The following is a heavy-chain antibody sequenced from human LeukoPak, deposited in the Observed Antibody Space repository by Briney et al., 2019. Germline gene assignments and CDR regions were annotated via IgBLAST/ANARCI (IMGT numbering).Heavy chain of an antibody. Sequence: EASVKVSCKVSGYTLTELSMNWVRQAPGKGLEWVSSISSSSSYIYYADSVKGRFTISRDNAKNSLYLQMNSLRAEDTAVYYCARDQTFPNWGQGTLVTVSS. CDR2: ISSSSSYI. CDR3: ARDQTFPN. J-gene: IGHJ4*02. D-gene: IGHD3-3*02. CDR1: GYTLTELS. V-gene: IGHV3-21*01.